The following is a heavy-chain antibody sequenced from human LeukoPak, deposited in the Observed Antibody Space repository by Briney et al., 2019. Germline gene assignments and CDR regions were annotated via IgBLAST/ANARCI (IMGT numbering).Heavy chain of an antibody. J-gene: IGHJ4*02. D-gene: IGHD1-1*01. Sequence: EASVTVSCKASGYTFTNYTIHWVRQAPGQRLEWMGWINGGGDDIKYLQKFQGRATITRDTSARTTYIELTSLRSEDTAIYYCALQQQLGRLGDYWGQGTLVTVSS. CDR2: INGGGDDI. V-gene: IGHV1-3*01. CDR1: GYTFTNYT. CDR3: ALQQQLGRLGDY.